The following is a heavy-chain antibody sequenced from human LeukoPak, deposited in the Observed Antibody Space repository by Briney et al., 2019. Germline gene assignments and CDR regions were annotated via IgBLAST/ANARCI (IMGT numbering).Heavy chain of an antibody. CDR2: INHSGST. V-gene: IGHV4-34*01. CDR1: GGSFSGYY. D-gene: IGHD2-2*03. J-gene: IGHJ4*02. CDR3: ARGLVGYCRSTSCFDAPSYFDY. Sequence: SSETLSLTCAVYGGSFSGYYWSWIRQPPGKGLERIGEINHSGSTNYNPSLKSRVTISVDTSKNQFSLKLSSVTAADTAVYYCARGLVGYCRSTSCFDAPSYFDYWGQGTLVTVSS.